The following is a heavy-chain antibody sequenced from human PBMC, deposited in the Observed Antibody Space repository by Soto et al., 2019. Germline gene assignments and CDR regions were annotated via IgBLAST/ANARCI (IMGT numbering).Heavy chain of an antibody. V-gene: IGHV4-39*01. CDR3: AIPYCSGRSSSKGYGMDV. D-gene: IGHD2-15*01. J-gene: IGHJ6*02. Sequence: SETLSLTCTVSGGSISSSSYYWGWIRQPPGKGLEWIGSIYYSGSTYYNPSLKSRVTISVDTSKNQFSLKLSSVTAADTAVYYCAIPYCSGRSSSKGYGMDVCAQGTTVTVS. CDR2: IYYSGST. CDR1: GGSISSSSYY.